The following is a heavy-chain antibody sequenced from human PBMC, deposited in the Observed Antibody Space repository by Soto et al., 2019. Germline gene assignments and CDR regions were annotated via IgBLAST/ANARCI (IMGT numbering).Heavy chain of an antibody. Sequence: QVQLVQSGAEVKKPGSSVKVSCKASGGTFSSYAISWVRQAPGQGLEWMGGIIPIFGTANYAQKFQGRVTITADESTSTAYMELSSLRSEDTAVYYCAGRPEGADGGFWWFDPWGQGTLVTVSS. V-gene: IGHV1-69*01. CDR1: GGTFSSYA. D-gene: IGHD3-10*01. J-gene: IGHJ5*02. CDR3: AGRPEGADGGFWWFDP. CDR2: IIPIFGTA.